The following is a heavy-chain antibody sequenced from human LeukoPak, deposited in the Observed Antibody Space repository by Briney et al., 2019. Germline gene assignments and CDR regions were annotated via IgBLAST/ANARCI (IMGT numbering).Heavy chain of an antibody. V-gene: IGHV4-39*01. CDR2: IYYSGST. Sequence: SETLSLTCTVSGGSISSSSYYWGWIRQPPGKGLEWIGSIYYSGSTYYNPSLKSRVTISVDTSKNQFSLKLSSVTAADTAVYYCARQSHLWFGELAYFDYWGQGTLVTVSS. J-gene: IGHJ4*02. D-gene: IGHD3-10*01. CDR1: GGSISSSSYY. CDR3: ARQSHLWFGELAYFDY.